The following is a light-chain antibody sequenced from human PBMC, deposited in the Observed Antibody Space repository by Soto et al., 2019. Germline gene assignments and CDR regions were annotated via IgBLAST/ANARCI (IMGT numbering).Light chain of an antibody. Sequence: DIQLTQSPSFLSASVGGRVTITCRASQAISSHLAWYQQKPGKAPNLLIYGASTLQSGVPSRFSGSGSGTQFTLTISSLQPEDFATYYCQQYDNFPLTIGHGTRLEMK. CDR2: GAS. V-gene: IGKV1-9*01. CDR3: QQYDNFPLT. J-gene: IGKJ5*01. CDR1: QAISSH.